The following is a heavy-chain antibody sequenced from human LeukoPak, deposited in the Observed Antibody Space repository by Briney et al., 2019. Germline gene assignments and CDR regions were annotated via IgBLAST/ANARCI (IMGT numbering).Heavy chain of an antibody. D-gene: IGHD3-22*01. V-gene: IGHV1-8*01. J-gene: IGHJ1*01. CDR2: MNPNSGNT. CDR3: ARGVRDSSGREYFQH. CDR1: GYTFTSYD. Sequence: ASVKVSCKASGYTFTSYDINWVRQATGQGLEWMGWMNPNSGNTGYAQKFQGRVTMARNTSINTAYMELSSLRSEDTAVFYCARGVRDSSGREYFQHWGQGTLVTVSS.